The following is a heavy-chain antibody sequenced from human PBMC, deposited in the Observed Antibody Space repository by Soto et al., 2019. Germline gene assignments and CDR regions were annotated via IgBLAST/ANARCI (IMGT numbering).Heavy chain of an antibody. J-gene: IGHJ5*02. CDR2: IYYSGNT. CDR1: GGSISSGYYY. D-gene: IGHD2-2*01. CDR3: ARDAKYHLLSGWFDP. V-gene: IGHV4-30-4*01. Sequence: SETLSLTCSVSGGSISSGYYYWSWIRQPPGKGLEWIGNIYYSGNTYYNPSLKRRLIISIDTSKNQFSLKVGSVTAADTAVYYCARDAKYHLLSGWFDPWGQGTLVTVSS.